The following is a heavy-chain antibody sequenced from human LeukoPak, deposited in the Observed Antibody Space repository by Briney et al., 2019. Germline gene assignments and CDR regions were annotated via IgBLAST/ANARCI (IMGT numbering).Heavy chain of an antibody. Sequence: PGGSLRLSCAASGFTFDDYAMHWVRQAPGKGLEWVSGISWNSGSIGYADSVKGRFTISRDNAKNSVYLQMTSLRAEDSAVYFWGNQCSGGTCPELWGQGTQVTVSS. CDR1: GFTFDDYA. V-gene: IGHV3-9*01. CDR3: GNQCSGGTCPEL. D-gene: IGHD2-15*01. J-gene: IGHJ4*02. CDR2: ISWNSGSI.